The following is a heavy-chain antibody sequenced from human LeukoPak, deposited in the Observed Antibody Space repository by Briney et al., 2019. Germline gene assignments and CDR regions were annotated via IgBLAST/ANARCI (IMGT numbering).Heavy chain of an antibody. Sequence: SETLSLTCTVSGGSISSYYWSWIRQPAGKGLEWIGRIYTSGSTNYNPSLKSRVTISVDKSKNQSSLKLSSVTAADTAVYYCATLPDYGDPTARGAFDIWGQGTMVTVSS. J-gene: IGHJ3*02. CDR2: IYTSGST. CDR1: GGSISSYY. CDR3: ATLPDYGDPTARGAFDI. V-gene: IGHV4-4*07. D-gene: IGHD4-17*01.